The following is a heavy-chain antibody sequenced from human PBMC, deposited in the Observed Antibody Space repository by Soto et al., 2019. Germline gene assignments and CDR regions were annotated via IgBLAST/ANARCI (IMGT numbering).Heavy chain of an antibody. Sequence: SGGSLRLSCAASGFGFSNAWMSWVRQAPGKGLEWVGRIKSETDGETTDYVAPVKGRFTISRDDSKNTLYLQMNSLKIEDTAVYYCTTDLNGGFDYWGRGTLATVSS. CDR3: TTDLNGGFDY. CDR2: IKSETDGETT. V-gene: IGHV3-15*01. D-gene: IGHD2-8*01. CDR1: GFGFSNAW. J-gene: IGHJ4*02.